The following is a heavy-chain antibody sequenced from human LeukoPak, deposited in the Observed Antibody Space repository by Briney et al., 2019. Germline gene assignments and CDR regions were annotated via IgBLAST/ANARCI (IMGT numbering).Heavy chain of an antibody. J-gene: IGHJ4*02. Sequence: ASVKVSCKASGYTFTDYNMHWVRQAPGQGLEWMGWINPNSGGTNYAQKFQGRVTMTRDTSISTAYMELSRLRSDDTAVYYCAREGIAVAGFDYWGQGTLVTVSS. CDR3: AREGIAVAGFDY. V-gene: IGHV1-2*02. D-gene: IGHD6-19*01. CDR1: GYTFTDYN. CDR2: INPNSGGT.